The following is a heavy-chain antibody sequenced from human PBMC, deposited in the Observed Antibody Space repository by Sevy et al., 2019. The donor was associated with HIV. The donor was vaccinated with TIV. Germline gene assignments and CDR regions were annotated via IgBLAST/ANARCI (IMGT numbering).Heavy chain of an antibody. CDR1: GFTFSSYS. D-gene: IGHD7-27*01. CDR2: ISSSSSYI. Sequence: GGSLRLSCAASGFTFSSYSMNWVRQAPGKGLEWVSSISSSSSYIYYADSVRGRFTISRDNAKNSLYLQMNSLRAEDMAVYYCRTVYLGPTDYWGQGTLVSVSS. CDR3: RTVYLGPTDY. V-gene: IGHV3-21*01. J-gene: IGHJ4*02.